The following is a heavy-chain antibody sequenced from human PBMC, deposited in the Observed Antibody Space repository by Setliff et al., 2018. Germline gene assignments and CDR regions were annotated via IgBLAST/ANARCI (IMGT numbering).Heavy chain of an antibody. J-gene: IGHJ4*02. CDR3: ARSDDNADYPDY. CDR2: IYTHGDT. CDR1: GHSISSGSYF. D-gene: IGHD1-1*01. V-gene: IGHV4-61*02. Sequence: PSETLSLTCSVSGHSISSGSYFWNWIRQPAGKGLEWIGRIYTHGDTKYNPSLESRVTISADTSKNQFSLRLTSVTAADTAMYYCARSDDNADYPDYWGQGTLVTVSS.